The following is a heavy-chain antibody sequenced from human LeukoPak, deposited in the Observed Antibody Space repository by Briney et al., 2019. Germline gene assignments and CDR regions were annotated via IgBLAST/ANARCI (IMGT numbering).Heavy chain of an antibody. J-gene: IGHJ5*02. CDR2: IKQDGSEK. CDR3: AREEGYYDSSGYSDWFDP. D-gene: IGHD3-22*01. V-gene: IGHV3-7*01. CDR1: GFTFSSYW. Sequence: GGSLRLSCAASGFTFSSYWMSWVRQAPGKGLEWVANIKQDGSEKYYVDSVKGRFTISRDNAKNSLYLQMNSLRAEDTAVYYCAREEGYYDSSGYSDWFDPWGQGTLVTVSS.